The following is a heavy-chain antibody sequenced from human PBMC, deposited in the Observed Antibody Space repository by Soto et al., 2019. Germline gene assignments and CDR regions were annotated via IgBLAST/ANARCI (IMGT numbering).Heavy chain of an antibody. CDR2: ISFDGSTQ. Sequence: GGSLRLSCAASGFMFHAYGVHWVRQAPGNGLEWVAVISFDGSTQYYEESVKGRLTISRDNSNNTLYLQMHSLRAEDTAVYFCVKAGTMAGTGTTPRAFDAWRRGTMVTVSS. D-gene: IGHD6-13*01. CDR1: GFMFHAYG. V-gene: IGHV3-30*18. J-gene: IGHJ3*01. CDR3: VKAGTMAGTGTTPRAFDA.